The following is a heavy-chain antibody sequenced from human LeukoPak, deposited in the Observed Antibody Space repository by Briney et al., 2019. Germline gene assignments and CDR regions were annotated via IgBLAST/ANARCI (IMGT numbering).Heavy chain of an antibody. Sequence: SETLSLTCTVSGGSISSGSYYWSWIRQPAGKGLEWIGRIYTSGSTSYNPSLESRVTISVDTSKNQFSLKLSSVTAADTAVYYCARVKLGYCSGGSCYPDYWGQGTLVTVSS. CDR2: IYTSGST. CDR3: ARVKLGYCSGGSCYPDY. CDR1: GGSISSGSYY. D-gene: IGHD2-15*01. J-gene: IGHJ4*02. V-gene: IGHV4-61*02.